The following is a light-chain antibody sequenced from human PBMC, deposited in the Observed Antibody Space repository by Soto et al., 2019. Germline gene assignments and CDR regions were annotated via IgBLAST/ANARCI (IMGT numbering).Light chain of an antibody. J-gene: IGKJ5*01. CDR3: QQLHSYPFP. CDR2: DAT. Sequence: DIQMTQSPSTLSASVGDRVTITCRADQSITRWLAWFQQKPGKAPSLLLYDATNLQPGVPSRFSGSGSGTEFTLTISSLQPDDFATYYCQQLHSYPFPFGQGTRLEMK. CDR1: QSITRW. V-gene: IGKV1-5*01.